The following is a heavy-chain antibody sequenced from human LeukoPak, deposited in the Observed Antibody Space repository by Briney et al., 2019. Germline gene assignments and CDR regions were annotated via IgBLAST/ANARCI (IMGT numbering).Heavy chain of an antibody. CDR3: ARTVVPSAIRYSYGMDV. D-gene: IGHD2-2*02. V-gene: IGHV3-48*02. J-gene: IGHJ6*02. Sequence: PGGSLRLSCVGSGFTFSSHSMNWVRQAPGKGLEWVSNINGRSTTMNYADSVKGRFVISRDNAKNSLYLQMKSLRDEDTAVYYCARTVVPSAIRYSYGMDVWGQGTTVTVSS. CDR2: INGRSTTM. CDR1: GFTFSSHS.